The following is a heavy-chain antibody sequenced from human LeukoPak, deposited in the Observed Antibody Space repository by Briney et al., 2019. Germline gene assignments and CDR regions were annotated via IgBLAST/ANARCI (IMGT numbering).Heavy chain of an antibody. J-gene: IGHJ4*02. CDR3: ARDSPDGSGTYYNDSPDY. V-gene: IGHV1-18*01. CDR1: GYTFGSYG. Sequence: GASVKVSCKASGYTFGSYGISWVRQAPGQGLEWMGWISAYNGNTNYRQKLQGRVTMGTDTSTSTAYMDLRSLTSDDTAIYYCARDSPDGSGTYYNDSPDYWGQGTLVTVSS. D-gene: IGHD3-10*01. CDR2: ISAYNGNT.